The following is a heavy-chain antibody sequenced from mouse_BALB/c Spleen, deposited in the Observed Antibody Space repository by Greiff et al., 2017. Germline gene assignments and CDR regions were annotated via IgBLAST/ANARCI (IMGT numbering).Heavy chain of an antibody. Sequence: EVQVVESGAELVKPGASVKLSCTASGFNIKDTYMHWVKQRPEQGLEWIGRIDPANGNTKYDPKFQGKATITADTSSNTAYLQLSSLTSEDTAVYYCGYGSSPAWFAYWGQGTLVTVSA. CDR3: GYGSSPAWFAY. J-gene: IGHJ3*01. V-gene: IGHV14-3*02. D-gene: IGHD1-1*01. CDR1: GFNIKDTY. CDR2: IDPANGNT.